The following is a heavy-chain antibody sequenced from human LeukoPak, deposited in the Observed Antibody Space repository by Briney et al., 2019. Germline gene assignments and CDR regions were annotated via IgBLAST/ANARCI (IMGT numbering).Heavy chain of an antibody. D-gene: IGHD2-2*01. CDR1: GEHLSGYH. CDR2: INYGGST. Sequence: SETLSLTCAVYGEHLSGYHWSWIRQPPGKGLEWIGEINYGGSTNYHPSHKSRVTISVDTSKNQFTLILSSVAAADTSVYFCARGGLSWYIMALPAAAGSYGMDVWGQGTTVTVSS. V-gene: IGHV4-34*01. CDR3: ARGGLSWYIMALPAAAGSYGMDV. J-gene: IGHJ6*02.